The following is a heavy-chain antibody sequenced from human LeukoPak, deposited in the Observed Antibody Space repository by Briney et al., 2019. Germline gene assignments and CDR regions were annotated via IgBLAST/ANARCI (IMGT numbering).Heavy chain of an antibody. CDR2: INIGGTNT. V-gene: IGHV3-11*01. J-gene: IGHJ5*02. CDR3: ATDGAGFDT. Sequence: KAGGSLRLSCAASGFTFNDYYMSWIRQALGKGLEWLSYINIGGTNTHYADSVKGRFTISRDNAKKSLYLEMNNLRAEDTAVYYCATDGAGFDTWGQGVLVTVSS. CDR1: GFTFNDYY.